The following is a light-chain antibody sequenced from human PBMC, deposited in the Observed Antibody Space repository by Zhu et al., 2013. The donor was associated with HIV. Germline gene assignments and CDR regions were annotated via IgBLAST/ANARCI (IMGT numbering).Light chain of an antibody. CDR2: GAS. Sequence: IVLTQSPGTLSLSPGERATLSCRADEIFSRSYLAWYQQKVGQAPRLLIYGASTRATGIPGRFSGSGSGTEFTLTISSLEPEDFAVYYCQQRSNWLFTFGPGTKVDIK. J-gene: IGKJ3*01. V-gene: IGKV3D-20*02. CDR3: QQRSNWLFT. CDR1: EIFSRSY.